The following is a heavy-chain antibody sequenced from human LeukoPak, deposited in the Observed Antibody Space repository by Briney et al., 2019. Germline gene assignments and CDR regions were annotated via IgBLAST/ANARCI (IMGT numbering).Heavy chain of an antibody. CDR3: VRDGVGATTYFGYFDH. Sequence: GGSLRLSCAASGISFSAHGMHWVRQAPGKGLEWVAIIRFDGSNIHYADSVKGRFTISRDNSKNPLYLQMNSLRAEDTAVYYCVRDGVGATTYFGYFDHWGQGNLVTVSS. CDR1: GISFSAHG. D-gene: IGHD1-26*01. CDR2: IRFDGSNI. V-gene: IGHV3-33*01. J-gene: IGHJ4*02.